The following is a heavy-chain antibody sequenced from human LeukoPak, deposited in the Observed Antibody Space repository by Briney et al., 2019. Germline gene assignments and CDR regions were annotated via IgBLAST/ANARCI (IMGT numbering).Heavy chain of an antibody. CDR1: GYTFTSYD. CDR3: ARGGRGRNWFDP. D-gene: IGHD3-10*01. V-gene: IGHV1-8*03. J-gene: IGHJ5*02. CDR2: MNPNSGNT. Sequence: ASVKVSCKASGYTFTSYDINWVRQATGQGLEWMGWMNPNSGNTGYAQKFQGRVTITRNTSISTAYMELSSLGAEDTSVYYCARGGRGRNWFDPWGQGTLVTVSS.